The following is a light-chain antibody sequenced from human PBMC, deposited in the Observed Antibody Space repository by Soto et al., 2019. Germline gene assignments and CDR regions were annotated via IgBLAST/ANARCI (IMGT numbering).Light chain of an antibody. CDR2: KVS. Sequence: EVVMTQPPLSLPVTLGQPASISCKSSQSLVWSDGKTHLNWFHQRPGQSPSRLMYKVSNWDSGVPERFSGSRSGTDFTLKISRVEADDVGVDYCMQSTHWPYTFGQGTKLEIK. J-gene: IGKJ2*01. CDR3: MQSTHWPYT. CDR1: QSLVWSDGKTH. V-gene: IGKV2D-30*01.